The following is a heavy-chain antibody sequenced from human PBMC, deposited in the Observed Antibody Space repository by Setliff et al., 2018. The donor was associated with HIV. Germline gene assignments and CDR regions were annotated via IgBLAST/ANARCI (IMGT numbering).Heavy chain of an antibody. CDR1: GGSISSHY. D-gene: IGHD3-3*01. Sequence: LSLTCTVSGGSISSHYWSWIRQPPGKGLEWIGSIYYSGSTNYNSSLESRVAISLDTSSNQFSLKLSSVTAADTAVYHCAREREAWSAYDSWGQGTLVTVSS. J-gene: IGHJ5*02. V-gene: IGHV4-59*11. CDR3: AREREAWSAYDS. CDR2: IYYSGST.